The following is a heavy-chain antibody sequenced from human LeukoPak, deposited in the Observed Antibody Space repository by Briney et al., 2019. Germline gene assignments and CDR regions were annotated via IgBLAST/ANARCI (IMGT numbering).Heavy chain of an antibody. CDR3: RGSYYDSSAFFDL. CDR1: GFTFSDFA. D-gene: IGHD3-22*01. CDR2: VSYDGINK. Sequence: GRSLRLSCAASGFTFSDFAMHWVHQAPGRGLEWVAVVSYDGINKYYADSVRGRISISRDNSKNTLYLQMNILRPEDTAVYYCRGSYYDSSAFFDLWGRGTLVTVSS. J-gene: IGHJ4*02. V-gene: IGHV3-30*04.